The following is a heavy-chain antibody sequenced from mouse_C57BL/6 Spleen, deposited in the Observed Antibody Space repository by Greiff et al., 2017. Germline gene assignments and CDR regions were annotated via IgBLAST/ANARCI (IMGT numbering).Heavy chain of an antibody. CDR1: GYAFSSYW. Sequence: VMLVESGAELVKPGASVKLSCKASGYAFSSYWMNWVKQRPGQGLEWIGQIYPGDGDTNYNGKFKGKATLTADKSSSTAYMQLSSLTSEDSAVYFWARDGSSSYARDYWGQGTSVTVSS. CDR2: IYPGDGDT. V-gene: IGHV1-80*01. CDR3: ARDGSSSYARDY. D-gene: IGHD1-1*01. J-gene: IGHJ4*01.